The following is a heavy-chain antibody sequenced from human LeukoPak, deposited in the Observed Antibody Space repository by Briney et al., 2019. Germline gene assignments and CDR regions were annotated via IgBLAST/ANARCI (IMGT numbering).Heavy chain of an antibody. V-gene: IGHV4-34*01. J-gene: IGHJ4*02. CDR2: INHSGST. Sequence: SETLSLTCAVYGGSFSGYYWSWIRQPPGKGLEWIGEINHSGSTNYNPSLKSQVTISVDKSKNQFSLKLSSVTAADTAVYYCARRTTVTIPFGYWGQGTLVTVSS. CDR1: GGSFSGYY. CDR3: ARRTTVTIPFGY. D-gene: IGHD4-11*01.